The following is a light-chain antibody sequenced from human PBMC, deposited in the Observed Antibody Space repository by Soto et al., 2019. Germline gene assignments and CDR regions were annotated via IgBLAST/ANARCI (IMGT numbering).Light chain of an antibody. V-gene: IGLV2-14*01. J-gene: IGLJ1*01. CDR1: SSDVGGYNY. Sequence: QSALTQPASVSGSPGQSITISCTGTSSDVGGYNYVAWFQQHPGKAPKLLIYEVRNRPSGDSNRFSGSKSGNTASQSISGLQAEYEADYYCTSYTSSSTYVFGTGTKLTV. CDR3: TSYTSSSTYV. CDR2: EVR.